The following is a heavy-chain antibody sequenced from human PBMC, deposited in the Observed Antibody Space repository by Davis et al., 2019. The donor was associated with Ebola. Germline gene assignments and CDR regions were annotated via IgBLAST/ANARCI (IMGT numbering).Heavy chain of an antibody. CDR3: ARVATNVHYYYGMDV. V-gene: IGHV3-53*01. J-gene: IGHJ6*02. CDR2: IYSGGST. D-gene: IGHD5-12*01. CDR1: GFTVSSNY. Sequence: GESLKISCAASGFTVSSNYMSWVRQAPGKGLEWVSVIYSGGSTYYADSVKGRFTISRDNSKNTLYLQMNSLRAEDTAVYYCARVATNVHYYYGMDVWGLGTTVTVSS.